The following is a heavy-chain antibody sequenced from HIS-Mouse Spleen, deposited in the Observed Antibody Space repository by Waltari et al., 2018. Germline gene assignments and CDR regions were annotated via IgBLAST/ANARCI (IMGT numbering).Heavy chain of an antibody. V-gene: IGHV4-34*01. CDR2: IQHSGST. D-gene: IGHD3-3*01. Sequence: QVQLQQWGAGLLKPSETLSLTCAVYGGFFSCYYWSWIRQPPGKRLEWIGEIQHSGSTNYNPSLKSRVTISVDTAKNQFSLKLSSVTAADTAVYYCARGHVRITIFGVVSNWFDPWGQGTLVTVSS. CDR1: GGFFSCYY. J-gene: IGHJ5*02. CDR3: ARGHVRITIFGVVSNWFDP.